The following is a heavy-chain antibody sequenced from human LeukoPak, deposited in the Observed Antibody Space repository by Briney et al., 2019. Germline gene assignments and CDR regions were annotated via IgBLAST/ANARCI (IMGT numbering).Heavy chain of an antibody. D-gene: IGHD3-3*01. Sequence: GGSLRLSCAASGFTFSTYTINWVRQAPGKWLEWVSSISSNGYYIYYAGSVRGRFTISRDNAKNSLYLQMNSLRAEDTALYYCAREGLRTERSDTDAFDIWGQGTMVTVSS. CDR3: AREGLRTERSDTDAFDI. CDR2: ISSNGYYI. J-gene: IGHJ3*02. CDR1: GFTFSTYT. V-gene: IGHV3-21*01.